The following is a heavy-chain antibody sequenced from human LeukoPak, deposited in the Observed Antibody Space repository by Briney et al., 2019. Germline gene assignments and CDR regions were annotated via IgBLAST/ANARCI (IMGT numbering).Heavy chain of an antibody. V-gene: IGHV4-39*07. Sequence: SETLSLTCTVSGGSISSSSYYWGWIRQPPGEGLEWIGSIYYSGSTYYNPSLKSRVTISVDTSKNQFSLKLSSVTAADTAVYYCARMAAMVTYFDYWGQGTLVTVSS. CDR2: IYYSGST. CDR3: ARMAAMVTYFDY. D-gene: IGHD5-18*01. CDR1: GGSISSSSYY. J-gene: IGHJ4*02.